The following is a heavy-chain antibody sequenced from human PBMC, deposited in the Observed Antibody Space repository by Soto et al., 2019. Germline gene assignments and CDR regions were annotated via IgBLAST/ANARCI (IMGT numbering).Heavy chain of an antibody. CDR1: GFTVSRSY. CDR2: IYSGGST. J-gene: IGHJ4*02. CDR3: ARDTYYYDSSGQPF. V-gene: IGHV3-53*01. Sequence: EVQLVESGGGLIQPGGSLRVSCAASGFTVSRSYMSWVRQAPGKGLEWVSVIYSGGSTNYADSVKGRFTISRDTSKNTLYLQMNGLSVEDTAVYYCARDTYYYDSSGQPFWGQGTLVTVSS. D-gene: IGHD3-22*01.